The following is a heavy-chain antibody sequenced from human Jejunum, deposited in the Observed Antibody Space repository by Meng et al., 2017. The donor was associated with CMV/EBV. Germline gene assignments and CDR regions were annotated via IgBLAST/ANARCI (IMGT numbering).Heavy chain of an antibody. CDR3: SRPEYCYGGNCTTFED. Sequence: GSTSRSPWWSCVRQPPGKGLEWIGEVHPSGRTNYNTSLKSRLTISVDRSRNHFSLSLTSVTAADTAVYFCSRPEYCYGGNCTTFEDWGQGTLVTVSS. J-gene: IGHJ4*01. V-gene: IGHV4-4*01. CDR1: GSTSRSPW. CDR2: VHPSGRT. D-gene: IGHD2/OR15-2a*01.